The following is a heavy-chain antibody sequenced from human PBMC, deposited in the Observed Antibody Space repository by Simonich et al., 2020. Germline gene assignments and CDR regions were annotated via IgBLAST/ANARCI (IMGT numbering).Heavy chain of an antibody. CDR3: TRFDYYGSGSYYFDY. Sequence: EVQLVESGGGLVQPGGSLKLSCAASGFTFSGSAMHWVRQASGKGLEWVGRIRSKANIYATEYAASVKGRFTISRDDSKNTAYLQMNSLKTEDTAVYYCTRFDYYGSGSYYFDYWGQGTLVTVSS. CDR2: IRSKANIYAT. D-gene: IGHD3-10*01. CDR1: GFTFSGSA. J-gene: IGHJ4*02. V-gene: IGHV3-73*02.